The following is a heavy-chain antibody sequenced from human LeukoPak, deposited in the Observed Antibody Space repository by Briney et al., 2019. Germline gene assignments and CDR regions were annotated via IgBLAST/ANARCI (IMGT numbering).Heavy chain of an antibody. CDR1: GFTVNSNY. Sequence: GGSLRLSCAASGFTVNSNYMSWVRQAPGKGLEWVSVIYSDGTTYYADSVRGRFTISRDNSKNTLYLQMNSLRAEDTAVYYCARSSGSLPGYYYTDVWGKGTTVTVSS. CDR3: ARSSGSLPGYYYTDV. D-gene: IGHD1-26*01. CDR2: IYSDGTT. J-gene: IGHJ6*03. V-gene: IGHV3-53*01.